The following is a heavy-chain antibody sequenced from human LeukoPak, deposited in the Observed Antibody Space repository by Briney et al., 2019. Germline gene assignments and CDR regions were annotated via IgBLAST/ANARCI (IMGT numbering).Heavy chain of an antibody. V-gene: IGHV4-39*01. Sequence: SETLSLTCTVSGGSISSSSYYWGWIRQPPGKGLEWIGSIYYSGSTYYNPPLNSRVTISVDTSKNQFSLKLSSVTAADTAVYYCARHLARKIDDWGQGTLVTVSS. CDR1: GGSISSSSYY. CDR2: IYYSGST. CDR3: ARHLARKIDD. D-gene: IGHD1-14*01. J-gene: IGHJ4*02.